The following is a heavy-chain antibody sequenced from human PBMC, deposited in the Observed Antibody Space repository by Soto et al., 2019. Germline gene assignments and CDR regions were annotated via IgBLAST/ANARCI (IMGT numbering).Heavy chain of an antibody. D-gene: IGHD6-25*01. CDR2: LKLDGSEK. Sequence: EVQLVESGGGLVQPGGSLRLSCAASGFTFSTYWMTWVRQAPGKGLEWVASLKLDGSEKQYVDSVKGRFTISRDNAKESLYLQMNSLRGEDSGLYYCARGTTAADWGQGTRVTVSS. J-gene: IGHJ4*02. CDR1: GFTFSTYW. CDR3: ARGTTAAD. V-gene: IGHV3-7*01.